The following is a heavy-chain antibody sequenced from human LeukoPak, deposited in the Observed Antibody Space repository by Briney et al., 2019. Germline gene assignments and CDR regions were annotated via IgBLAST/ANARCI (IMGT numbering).Heavy chain of an antibody. V-gene: IGHV4-59*01. D-gene: IGHD6-13*01. Sequence: ETGGSLRLSCAASGFTFSSYSMNWVRQAPGKGLEWIGSIYYSGSTYYNPSLKSRVTISVDTSKNQFSLKLSSVTAADTAVYYCARGGIAAADFDYWGQGTLVTVSS. CDR2: IYYSGST. J-gene: IGHJ4*02. CDR1: GFTFSSYS. CDR3: ARGGIAAADFDY.